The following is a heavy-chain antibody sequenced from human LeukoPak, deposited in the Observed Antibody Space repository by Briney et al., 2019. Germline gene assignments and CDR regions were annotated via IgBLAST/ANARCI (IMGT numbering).Heavy chain of an antibody. J-gene: IGHJ4*02. V-gene: IGHV3-11*01. CDR1: GFTFSDYY. Sequence: LGGSLRLSCAASGFTFSDYYMSWIRRAPGKGLEWISYISSSGSTIYYADSVRGRFTISRDNAKNSLYLQMNSLRAEDTAVYYCARWAVAGTFDYWGQGTLVTVSS. CDR3: ARWAVAGTFDY. D-gene: IGHD6-19*01. CDR2: ISSSGSTI.